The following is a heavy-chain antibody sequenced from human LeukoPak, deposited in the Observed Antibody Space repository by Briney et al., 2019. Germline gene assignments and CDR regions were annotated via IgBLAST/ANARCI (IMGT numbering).Heavy chain of an antibody. CDR1: GYTFTGYY. D-gene: IGHD3-22*01. V-gene: IGHV1-2*02. J-gene: IGHJ4*02. Sequence: ASVKVSCKASGYTFTGYYMHWVRQAPGQGLEWMGWINPNSGGTKYAQKFQGRVTMTRDTSISTAYMELSRLRSDDTARYYCARERVLSTYYYDNRTYLYFDYWGLGTLVTVSS. CDR3: ARERVLSTYYYDNRTYLYFDY. CDR2: INPNSGGT.